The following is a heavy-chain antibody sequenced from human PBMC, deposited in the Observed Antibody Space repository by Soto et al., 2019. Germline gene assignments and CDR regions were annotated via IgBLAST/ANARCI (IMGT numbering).Heavy chain of an antibody. J-gene: IGHJ6*02. CDR2: IGAENASA. CDR3: AGGRYCSRTICYADIMDV. CDR1: GYKFTSYG. D-gene: IGHD2-2*01. V-gene: IGHV1-18*01. Sequence: QVQLVQSGAEVKKPGAAVKVSCKTSGYKFTSYGVSWVRQAPGEGLEWMGWIGAENASANYAQTLQGRVTMRTDTSTSTAYMELRRLRSDDTAVYYCAGGRYCSRTICYADIMDVWGQGTTVTVSS.